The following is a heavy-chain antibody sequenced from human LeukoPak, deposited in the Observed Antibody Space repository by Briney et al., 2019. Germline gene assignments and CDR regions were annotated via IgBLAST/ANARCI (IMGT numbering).Heavy chain of an antibody. CDR2: VYYSGST. CDR1: GYSITTNTYY. CDR3: ARQGAAASGRAFDY. V-gene: IGHV4-39*01. D-gene: IGHD6-13*01. Sequence: SETLSLTCTVSGYSITTNTYYWGWIRQPPGKGLEWIGSVYYSGSTYYSPSLRSRVTTSVDTSKNQFSLKLSSVTAADTAVYYCARQGAAASGRAFDYWGQGTLVTVSS. J-gene: IGHJ4*02.